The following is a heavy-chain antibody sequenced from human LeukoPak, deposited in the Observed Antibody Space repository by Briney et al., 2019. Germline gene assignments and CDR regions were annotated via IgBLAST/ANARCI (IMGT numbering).Heavy chain of an antibody. D-gene: IGHD3-10*01. V-gene: IGHV4-59*08. Sequence: SETLSLTCAVYGGSFSGYYWSGIRQPPGKGLEWIGYIYYSGSTNYNPSLKSRVTISVDTSKNQFSLRLSSVTAADTAVYYCARLRPSGWGYYDMDVWGQGTTVTVSS. CDR2: IYYSGST. CDR1: GGSFSGYY. CDR3: ARLRPSGWGYYDMDV. J-gene: IGHJ6*02.